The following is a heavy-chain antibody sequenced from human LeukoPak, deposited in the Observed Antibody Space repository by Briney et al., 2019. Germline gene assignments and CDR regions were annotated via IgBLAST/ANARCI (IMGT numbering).Heavy chain of an antibody. CDR1: GFTFSSYG. Sequence: GRSLRLSCAASGFTFSSYGMHWVRQAPGKGLEWVAVISYDGSNKYYADSVKGQFTISRDNSKNTLYLQMNSLRAEDTAVYYCAKEGIAAAGTGYYYGMDVWGQGTTVTVSS. V-gene: IGHV3-30*18. CDR2: ISYDGSNK. CDR3: AKEGIAAAGTGYYYGMDV. D-gene: IGHD6-13*01. J-gene: IGHJ6*02.